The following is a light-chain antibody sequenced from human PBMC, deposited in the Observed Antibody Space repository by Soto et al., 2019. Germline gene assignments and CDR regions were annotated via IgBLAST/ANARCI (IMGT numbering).Light chain of an antibody. Sequence: DIQMTQSPSSLSASVGDRVTITCRASQSISSYLNWYQQKPGKAPKVLIYAASSLQSGVPSRFSGIGSGTDFTLSISSLQPEDFATYSCQHSHSAPLTFGGGTKVDIK. CDR3: QHSHSAPLT. V-gene: IGKV1-39*01. J-gene: IGKJ4*01. CDR2: AAS. CDR1: QSISSY.